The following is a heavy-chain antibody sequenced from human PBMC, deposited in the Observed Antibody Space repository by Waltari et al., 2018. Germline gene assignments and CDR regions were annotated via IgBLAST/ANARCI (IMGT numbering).Heavy chain of an antibody. D-gene: IGHD1-26*01. Sequence: YFWAWIRQPPGKGLEWLGSMFYSGTTYHNSSLKSRVTISVDTSKNQVSLQLKSVTAADTAVYFCARDRSGTINSFDPWGRGTLVTVSS. V-gene: IGHV4-39*07. CDR3: ARDRSGTINSFDP. CDR1: YF. CDR2: MFYSGTT. J-gene: IGHJ5*02.